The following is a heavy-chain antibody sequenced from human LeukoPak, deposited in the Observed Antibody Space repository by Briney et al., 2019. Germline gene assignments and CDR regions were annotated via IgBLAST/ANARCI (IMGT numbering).Heavy chain of an antibody. J-gene: IGHJ6*02. Sequence: GRSLRLSCVASGFTFSSYGMHWVRQAPGKGLEWVAVISYDGSNKYYADSVKGRFTISRDNSKNTLYLQMNSLRAEDTAVYYCAKDRGSGWEGIYYYYYGMDVWGQGTTVTVSS. D-gene: IGHD6-19*01. V-gene: IGHV3-30*18. CDR3: AKDRGSGWEGIYYYYYGMDV. CDR1: GFTFSSYG. CDR2: ISYDGSNK.